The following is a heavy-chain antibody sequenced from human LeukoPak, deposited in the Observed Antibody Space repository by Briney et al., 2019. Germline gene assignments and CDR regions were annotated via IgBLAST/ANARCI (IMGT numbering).Heavy chain of an antibody. CDR1: GGSISSSNW. V-gene: IGHV4-4*02. CDR3: ASGVVIINDAFDI. Sequence: SETLSLTCAVSGGSISSSNWWSWVRQPPGKGLEWIGAIYHSGSTNYNPSLKSRVTISVDKSKNQFSLKLSSVTAADTAVYYCASGVVIINDAFDIWGQGTMVTVSS. J-gene: IGHJ3*02. CDR2: IYHSGST. D-gene: IGHD3-3*01.